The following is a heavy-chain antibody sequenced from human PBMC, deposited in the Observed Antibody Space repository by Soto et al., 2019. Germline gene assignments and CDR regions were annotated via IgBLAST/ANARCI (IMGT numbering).Heavy chain of an antibody. CDR3: ASILNRGWYGPHFDY. CDR1: GGSISSSSYY. Sequence: SETLSLTCTVSGGSISSSSYYWGWIRQPPGKGLEWIGSIYYSGSTYYNPSLKSRVTISVDTSKNQFSLKLSSVTAADTAVYYCASILNRGWYGPHFDYWGQGTLVTVSS. V-gene: IGHV4-39*01. J-gene: IGHJ4*02. CDR2: IYYSGST. D-gene: IGHD6-19*01.